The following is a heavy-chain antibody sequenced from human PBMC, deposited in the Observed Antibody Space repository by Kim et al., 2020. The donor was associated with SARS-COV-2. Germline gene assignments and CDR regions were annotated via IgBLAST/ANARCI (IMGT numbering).Heavy chain of an antibody. CDR1: GGSFSGYY. CDR3: ARVGNSGSYYEMGGGDY. Sequence: SETLSLTCAVYGGSFSGYYWSWIRQPPGKGLEWIGEINHSGSTNYNPSLKSRVTISVDTSKNQFSLKLSSVTAADTAVYYCARVGNSGSYYEMGGGDYWGQGTLVTVSS. D-gene: IGHD1-26*01. V-gene: IGHV4-34*01. CDR2: INHSGST. J-gene: IGHJ4*02.